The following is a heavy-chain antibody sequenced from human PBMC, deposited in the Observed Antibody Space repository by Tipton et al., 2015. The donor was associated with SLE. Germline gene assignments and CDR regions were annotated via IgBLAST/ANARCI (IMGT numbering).Heavy chain of an antibody. J-gene: IGHJ5*02. CDR3: ARGGEAAAGYSWFDP. V-gene: IGHV4-34*01. D-gene: IGHD6-13*01. Sequence: TLSLTCAVYGGSFSGYYWSWIRQPPGKGLEWIGEINHSGSTNYNPSLKSRVTISVDTSKSQFSLKLTSVTAADTATYYCARGGEAAAGYSWFDPWGQGTLVTVSS. CDR1: GGSFSGYY. CDR2: INHSGST.